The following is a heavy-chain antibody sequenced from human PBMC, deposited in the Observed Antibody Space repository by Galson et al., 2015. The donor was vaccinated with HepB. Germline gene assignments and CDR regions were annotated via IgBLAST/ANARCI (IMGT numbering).Heavy chain of an antibody. CDR2: ISYSGST. Sequence: LSLTCTVSGGSISSYYWSWIRQPPGKGLEWIGYISYSGSTNYNPSLKSRVTISVDTSKSQFSLKLSSVTAADTAAYYCARHEGADSRRGYYYYYHGMDVWGQGTTVTVSS. CDR3: ARHEGADSRRGYYYYYHGMDV. J-gene: IGHJ6*02. D-gene: IGHD3-22*01. V-gene: IGHV4-59*08. CDR1: GGSISSYY.